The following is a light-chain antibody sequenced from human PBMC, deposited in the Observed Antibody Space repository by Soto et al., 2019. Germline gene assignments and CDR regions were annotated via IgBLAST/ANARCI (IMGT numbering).Light chain of an antibody. CDR1: QDIGDY. J-gene: IGKJ5*01. V-gene: IGKV1-33*01. CDR3: QQLDGLFPT. Sequence: DIQMAQSPSSLSASVGDRVTITCQASQDIGDYLSWLQQKPGKDPNRLIFHASNLQRGVPSRFSGSGSGTNFTFTISYLRTEDFATYECQQLDGLFPTVGQGTRREIK. CDR2: HAS.